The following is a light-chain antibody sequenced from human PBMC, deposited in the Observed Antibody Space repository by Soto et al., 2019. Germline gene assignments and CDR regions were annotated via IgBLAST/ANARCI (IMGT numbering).Light chain of an antibody. CDR1: QSVSGN. J-gene: IGKJ3*01. CDR3: QQYNNWPPIT. V-gene: IGKV3-15*01. Sequence: EIVMTQSPATLSVSPGERATLSCRASQSVSGNLAWYQQKPGQAPRLLIYAASTRATGIPARFSGSGSGTEFTLTISSLPSEDFEVYYCQQYNNWPPITFGPGTNVDIK. CDR2: AAS.